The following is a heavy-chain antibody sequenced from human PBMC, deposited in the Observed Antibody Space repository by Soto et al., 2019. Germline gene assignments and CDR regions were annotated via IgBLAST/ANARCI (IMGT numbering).Heavy chain of an antibody. CDR3: GRQPGHCGSTTCFGYYSVDV. V-gene: IGHV4-39*01. D-gene: IGHD2-2*01. CDR1: GGSISSSSYS. Sequence: QLQLQESGPRLVKPSEPLSLTCSVSGGSISSSSYSWGWIRQPPRKGLEWFGTIYYSGSTHYNPSLEGRVAISADTPNNQLSLRLSSVTAADTAVYYCGRQPGHCGSTTCFGYYSVDVWGQGTTVTVS. J-gene: IGHJ6*02. CDR2: IYYSGST.